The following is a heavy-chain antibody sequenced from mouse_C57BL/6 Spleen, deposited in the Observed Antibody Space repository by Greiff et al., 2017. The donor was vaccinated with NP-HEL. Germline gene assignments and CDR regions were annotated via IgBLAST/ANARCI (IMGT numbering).Heavy chain of an antibody. Sequence: LLPSVAALFTPFSSVPLSFPSSFSPFPVSALHFLQPTPLPVLACIFAIDPDTGGTAYNQKFKCTAILTADKSSSTAYMELRSLTSEDSAVYYCTPYSNYVRAMDYWGQGTSVTVSS. J-gene: IGHJ4*01. CDR2: IDPDTGGT. V-gene: IGHV1-15*01. D-gene: IGHD2-5*01. CDR3: TPYSNYVRAMDY. CDR1: FSPFPVSA.